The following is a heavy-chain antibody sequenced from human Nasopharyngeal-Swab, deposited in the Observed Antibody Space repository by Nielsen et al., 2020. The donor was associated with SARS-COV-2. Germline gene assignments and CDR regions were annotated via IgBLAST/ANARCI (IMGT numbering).Heavy chain of an antibody. Sequence: ESLKISCPVSGGSIRSYYWSWIRQPPGKGLEWIGYIYYSGSTNYNPSLKSRVTISVDTSKNQFSLKLSSVTAADTAVYYCARAQPLTIFGVVGWFDPWGQGTLVTVFS. D-gene: IGHD3-3*01. J-gene: IGHJ5*02. CDR3: ARAQPLTIFGVVGWFDP. V-gene: IGHV4-59*13. CDR1: GGSIRSYY. CDR2: IYYSGST.